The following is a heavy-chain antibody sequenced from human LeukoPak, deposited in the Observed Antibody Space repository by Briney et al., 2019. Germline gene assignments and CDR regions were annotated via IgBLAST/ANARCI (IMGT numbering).Heavy chain of an antibody. CDR3: ARGGSGSYTSLDDAFDI. CDR2: IYHSGST. CDR1: GYSISSGYY. Sequence: SETLSLTCTVSGYSISSGYYWGWIRQPPGKGLEWIGSIYHSGSTYYNPSLKSRVTISVDTSKNQFSLKLSSVTAADTAVYYCARGGSGSYTSLDDAFDIWGQGTMVTVSS. D-gene: IGHD3-10*01. V-gene: IGHV4-38-2*02. J-gene: IGHJ3*02.